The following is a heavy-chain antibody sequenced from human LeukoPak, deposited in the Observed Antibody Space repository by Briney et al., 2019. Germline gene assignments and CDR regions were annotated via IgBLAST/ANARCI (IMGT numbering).Heavy chain of an antibody. CDR2: ISGSGDST. CDR1: GLTFNSYA. V-gene: IGHV3-23*01. Sequence: PGGSLRLSCVASGLTFNSYAMTWVRQAPGKGLEWISAISGSGDSTYYTDSVKGRFTISRDNSKNTLYLQMNSLRVEDTAMYYCAKGRWLPLFDFWGQGTMVTVSS. CDR3: AKGRWLPLFDF. D-gene: IGHD3-22*01. J-gene: IGHJ3*01.